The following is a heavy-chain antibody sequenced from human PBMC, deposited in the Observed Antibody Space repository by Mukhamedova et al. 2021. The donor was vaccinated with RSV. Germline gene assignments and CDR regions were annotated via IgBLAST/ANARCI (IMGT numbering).Heavy chain of an antibody. V-gene: IGHV1-46*01. J-gene: IGHJ4*02. D-gene: IGHD2-2*02. CDR2: INPSGGST. Sequence: GIINPSGGSTSYAQKFQGRVTMTRDTSTSTVYMELSSLRSEDPAVYYCARVVVVPAAIGFADYWGQGTLVTVSS. CDR3: ARVVVVPAAIGFADY.